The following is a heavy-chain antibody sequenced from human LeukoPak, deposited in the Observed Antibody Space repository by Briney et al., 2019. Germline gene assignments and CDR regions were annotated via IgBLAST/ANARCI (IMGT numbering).Heavy chain of an antibody. CDR1: GFTFSTYA. V-gene: IGHV3-23*01. J-gene: IGHJ6*02. D-gene: IGHD1-1*01. Sequence: GGSLRLSCAASGFTFSTYAMNWVRQAPGKGLEWVSGISGNGGSTHYAGSVKGRFTISRDNSKNTLYVQMNSLRDEDTAVYFCARAKRGTPLPISYYYYGMDVWGQGTTVTVSS. CDR3: ARAKRGTPLPISYYYYGMDV. CDR2: ISGNGGST.